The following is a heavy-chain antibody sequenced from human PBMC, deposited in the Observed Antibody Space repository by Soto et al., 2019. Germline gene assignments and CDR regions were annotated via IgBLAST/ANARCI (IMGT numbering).Heavy chain of an antibody. CDR1: GGSISSSSYY. D-gene: IGHD1-26*01. J-gene: IGHJ4*02. CDR3: ATLGRQSGKDFYQGKFRGDY. Sequence: QLQLQESGPGLVKPSETLSLTCTVSGGSISSSSYYWGWIRQPPGKGLEWIGSIYYSGSTYYNPSLKSRVTISVDTSKNQFSLKLSSVTAADTAVYYCATLGRQSGKDFYQGKFRGDYWGQGTLVTVSS. CDR2: IYYSGST. V-gene: IGHV4-39*01.